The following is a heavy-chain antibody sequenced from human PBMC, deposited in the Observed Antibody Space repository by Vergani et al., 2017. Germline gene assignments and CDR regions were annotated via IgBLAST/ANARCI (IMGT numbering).Heavy chain of an antibody. V-gene: IGHV3-21*01. J-gene: IGHJ4*02. CDR1: GFTFSSYS. Sequence: EVQLVESGGGLVKPGGSLRLSCAASGFTFSSYSMNWVRQAPGKGLEWVSSISSSSSYIYYADSVKGRFTISRDNAKNSLYLQMNSLRAEDTAVYYCARDTCSGSYLEHFDYWGQGTLVTVSS. CDR3: ARDTCSGSYLEHFDY. CDR2: ISSSSSYI. D-gene: IGHD1-26*01.